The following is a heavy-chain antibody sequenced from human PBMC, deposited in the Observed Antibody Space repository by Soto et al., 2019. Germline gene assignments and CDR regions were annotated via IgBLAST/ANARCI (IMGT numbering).Heavy chain of an antibody. CDR1: GYTYPSYG. CDR2: ISAYNGDT. CDR3: SGPQPDSVTFPPYFYYYMDV. V-gene: IGHV1-18*01. J-gene: IGHJ6*03. Sequence: QAQLVQSGAEVKKPGASVKVSCKASGYTYPSYGISWVRQAPGQGLEWMGWISAYNGDTKYAQKFQGRLTLTTDTAADTAYMEARSLRSDDTAGDYWSGPQPDSVTFPPYFYYYMDVWGKGTTVAVSS. D-gene: IGHD4-17*01.